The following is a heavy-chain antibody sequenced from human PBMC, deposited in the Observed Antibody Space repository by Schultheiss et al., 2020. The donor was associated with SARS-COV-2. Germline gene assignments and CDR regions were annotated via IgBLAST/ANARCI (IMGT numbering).Heavy chain of an antibody. CDR1: GFTFSSYW. CDR2: IKQDGSEK. Sequence: GESLKISCAASGFTFSSYWMSWVRQAPGKGLEWVANIKQDGSEKYYVDSVKGRFTISRDNAKNSLYLQMNSLRAEDTAVYYCARGTRAYYVWGQGTLVTVSS. D-gene: IGHD3-16*01. V-gene: IGHV3-7*03. CDR3: ARGTRAYYV. J-gene: IGHJ4*02.